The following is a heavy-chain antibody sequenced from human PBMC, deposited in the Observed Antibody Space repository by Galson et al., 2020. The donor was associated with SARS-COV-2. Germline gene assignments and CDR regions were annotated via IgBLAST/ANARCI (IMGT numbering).Heavy chain of an antibody. CDR2: INHSGST. CDR3: ARGGRSYYGSGSYYNY. CDR1: GGSFSGYY. Sequence: SETLSLTCAVYGGSFSGYYWSWIRQPPGKGLEWIGEINHSGSTNYNPSLKSRVTISVDTSKNQFSLKLSSVTAADTAVYYCARGGRSYYGSGSYYNYWGQGTLVTVSS. J-gene: IGHJ4*02. V-gene: IGHV4-34*01. D-gene: IGHD3-10*01.